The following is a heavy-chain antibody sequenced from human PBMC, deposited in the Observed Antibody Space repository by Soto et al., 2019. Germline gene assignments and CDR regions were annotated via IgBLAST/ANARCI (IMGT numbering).Heavy chain of an antibody. D-gene: IGHD3-10*01. CDR1: GFTFSSYG. CDR3: AKDAHLWGYGMDV. V-gene: IGHV3-30*18. J-gene: IGHJ6*02. Sequence: SLRLSCAASGFTFSSYGMHWVRQAPGKGLEWVAVISYDGSNKYYADSVKGRFTISRDNSKNTLYLQMNSLRAEDTAVYYCAKDAHLWGYGMDVWGQGTTVTVSS. CDR2: ISYDGSNK.